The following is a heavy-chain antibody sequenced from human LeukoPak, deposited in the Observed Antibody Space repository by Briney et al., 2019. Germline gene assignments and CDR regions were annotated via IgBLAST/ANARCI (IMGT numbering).Heavy chain of an antibody. CDR1: GFTFSSYG. CDR3: AREGAGYWFDP. CDR2: IWYDGSKK. Sequence: GGSLRLSCAASGFTFSSYGMHWVRQAPGKGLEWVAVIWYDGSKKYYADSVKGRFTISRDNSKNTLYLQMNSLRAEDTAVYYCAREGAGYWFDPWGQGTLVTVSS. V-gene: IGHV3-33*01. D-gene: IGHD3-10*01. J-gene: IGHJ5*02.